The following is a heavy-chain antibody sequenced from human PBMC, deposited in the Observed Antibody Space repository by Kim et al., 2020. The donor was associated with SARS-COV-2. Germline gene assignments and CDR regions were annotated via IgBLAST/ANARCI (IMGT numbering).Heavy chain of an antibody. CDR1: GFTFITSS. CDR2: ISSSSAYI. CDR3: AREGWYTSGWFDY. Sequence: GGSLRLSCAASGFTFITSSMNWVRQAPGKGLEWVSSISSSSAYIYYTVSVKGRFTISRDNAKNSLYLQMNSLRAEDTAVYYCAREGWYTSGWFDYWGQGT. J-gene: IGHJ4*02. V-gene: IGHV3-21*01. D-gene: IGHD6-19*01.